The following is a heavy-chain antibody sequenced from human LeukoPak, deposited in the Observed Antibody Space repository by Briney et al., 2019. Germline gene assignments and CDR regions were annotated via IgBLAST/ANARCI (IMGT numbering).Heavy chain of an antibody. CDR3: ARVWRSSSSPYFFDY. D-gene: IGHD6-13*01. CDR1: GGSISSGTYY. J-gene: IGHJ4*02. CDR2: IYYSGGT. V-gene: IGHV4-39*01. Sequence: SETLSLTCTLSGGSISSGTYYWGWIRQPPGKGLEWIGSIYYSGGTYYNPSLKSRVTMSVDTSKNQFSLKLSSVTAADTAVYYCARVWRSSSSPYFFDYWGQGTLVTVSS.